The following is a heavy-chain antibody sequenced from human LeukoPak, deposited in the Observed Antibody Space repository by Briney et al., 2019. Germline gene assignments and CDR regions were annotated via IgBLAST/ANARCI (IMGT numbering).Heavy chain of an antibody. CDR1: GGSFSGYY. J-gene: IGHJ4*02. CDR3: ARVGQGVY. V-gene: IGHV4-34*01. D-gene: IGHD3-10*01. CDR2: INHSGST. Sequence: PSETLSLTCAVYGGSFSGYYWSWIRQPPGKGLEWIGEINHSGSTNYDPSLKSRVTISVDTSKNQFSLKLSSVTAADTAVYYCARVGQGVYWGQGTLVTVSS.